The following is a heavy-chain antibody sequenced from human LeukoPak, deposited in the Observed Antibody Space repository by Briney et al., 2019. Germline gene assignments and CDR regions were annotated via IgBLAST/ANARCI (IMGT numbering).Heavy chain of an antibody. CDR2: IIPILGIA. V-gene: IGHV1-69*04. CDR1: GGTFSSYA. Sequence: ASVKVSCKASGGTFSSYAISWVRQAPGQGLEWMGRIIPILGIANYAQKFQGRVTITADKSTSTAYMELRSLRSDDTAVYYCARDPPPHYVWGSYRMGAFDIWGQGTMVTVSS. CDR3: ARDPPPHYVWGSYRMGAFDI. J-gene: IGHJ3*02. D-gene: IGHD3-16*02.